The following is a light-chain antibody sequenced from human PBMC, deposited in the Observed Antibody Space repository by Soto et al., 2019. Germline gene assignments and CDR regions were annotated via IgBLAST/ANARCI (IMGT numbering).Light chain of an antibody. J-gene: IGLJ2*01. Sequence: QSVLTQPASVSGSPGQSITISCTGSSSDVGGYNYVSWYQQHPGQAPKLIISDVSNRPSGVSNRFSGSKSGNTASLTISGLLAEDEADYFCSSYTSSRTLVFGGGTKLTVL. CDR2: DVS. CDR1: SSDVGGYNY. CDR3: SSYTSSRTLV. V-gene: IGLV2-14*01.